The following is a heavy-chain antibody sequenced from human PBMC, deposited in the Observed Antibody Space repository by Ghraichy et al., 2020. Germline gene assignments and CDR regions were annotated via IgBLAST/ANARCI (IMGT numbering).Heavy chain of an antibody. CDR2: ITTAGDT. V-gene: IGHV3-13*04. CDR3: GSQMEQCLVG. CDR1: GFTF. J-gene: IGHJ4*02. D-gene: IGHD6-19*01. Sequence: GESLNISCAASGFTFIDWVRQPTGKGLEWVSSITTAGDTSCPASVKGRFTISRENAKNSFNLQMNTLRAGDTAVYYCGSQMEQCLVGGGQGTRVTVSS.